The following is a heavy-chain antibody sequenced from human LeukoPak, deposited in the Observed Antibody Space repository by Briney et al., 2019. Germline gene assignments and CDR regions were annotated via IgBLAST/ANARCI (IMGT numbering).Heavy chain of an antibody. V-gene: IGHV4-61*02. Sequence: PSETLSLTCTVSGGSISSGSYYWSWIRQPAGKGLEWIGRIYTSGSTNYNPSLKSRVTISVDTSKNQFSLKLSSVTAADTAVYYCAREVARPIVVVPAAPSHHFDYWGQGTLVTVSS. J-gene: IGHJ4*02. CDR1: GGSISSGSYY. D-gene: IGHD2-2*01. CDR2: IYTSGST. CDR3: AREVARPIVVVPAAPSHHFDY.